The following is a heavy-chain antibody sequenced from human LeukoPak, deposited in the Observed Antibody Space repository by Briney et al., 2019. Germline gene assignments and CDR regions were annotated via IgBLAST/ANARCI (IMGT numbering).Heavy chain of an antibody. CDR2: INTDGTVT. CDR1: GFTFSKYW. V-gene: IGHV3-74*01. J-gene: IGHJ4*02. Sequence: PGGSLRLSCAASGFTFSKYWMLWVRQAPGKGLESVARINTDGTVTNYADSVKGRFTVSRDKADKTLFLQMNSVRAEDTAVYYCATKQWLAPPPDSWGQGTPVTVSS. D-gene: IGHD6-19*01. CDR3: ATKQWLAPPPDS.